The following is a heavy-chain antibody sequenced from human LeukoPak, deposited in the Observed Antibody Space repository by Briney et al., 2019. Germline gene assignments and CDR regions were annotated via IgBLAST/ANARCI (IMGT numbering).Heavy chain of an antibody. D-gene: IGHD5-12*01. J-gene: IGHJ6*03. CDR2: IYPGDSDT. CDR1: GYSFTSYW. V-gene: IGHV5-51*01. Sequence: GESLKISCKGSGYSFTSYWIGWVRQMPGKGLEWMGIIYPGDSDTRYSPSFQGQVTISADKSISTAYLQWSSLKASDTAMYYCARLGYSGYGPPYYMDVWGKGTTVTISS. CDR3: ARLGYSGYGPPYYMDV.